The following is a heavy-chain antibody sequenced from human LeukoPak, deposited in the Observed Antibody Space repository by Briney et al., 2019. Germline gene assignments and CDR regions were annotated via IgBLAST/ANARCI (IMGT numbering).Heavy chain of an antibody. D-gene: IGHD5-18*01. CDR2: LIPIFGTA. J-gene: IGHJ4*02. CDR3: ARDARGYSYGTETFDY. Sequence: SVKVSCKASGGTFSSYAISWVRQAPGQGLEWMGGLIPIFGTANYAQKFQGRVTITADESTSTAYMELSSLRSEDTAVYYCARDARGYSYGTETFDYWGQGTLVTVSS. CDR1: GGTFSSYA. V-gene: IGHV1-69*13.